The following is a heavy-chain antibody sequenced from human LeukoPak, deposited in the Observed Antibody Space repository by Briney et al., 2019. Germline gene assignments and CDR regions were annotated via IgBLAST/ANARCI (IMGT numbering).Heavy chain of an antibody. D-gene: IGHD3-22*01. J-gene: IGHJ3*02. Sequence: SGGSLRLSCAASGFTFDNYGVSWVRQAPGKGLEWVSGINWNGGSIDYADSVKGRFTISRDNAKNSLFLQMNSLRAEDTALYYCARAKYYYDSTTYLDAFDIWGQGTMVTVSS. CDR1: GFTFDNYG. CDR3: ARAKYYYDSTTYLDAFDI. CDR2: INWNGGSI. V-gene: IGHV3-20*04.